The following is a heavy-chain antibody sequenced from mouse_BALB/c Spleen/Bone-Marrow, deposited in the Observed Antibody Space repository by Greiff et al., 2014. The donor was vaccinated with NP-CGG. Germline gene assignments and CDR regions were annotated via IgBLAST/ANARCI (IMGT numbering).Heavy chain of an antibody. D-gene: IGHD2-14*01. CDR2: INPANGNT. Sequence: VQLQQSGAELVKPGASVKLSCTASGFNIKDTYMHWVKQRPEQGLEWIGRINPANGNTKYDPKFQGKATITAETSSNTPYLLLISLTSEDTAVYYCGSYRDAWYFDVWGAGTTLTVSS. CDR1: GFNIKDTY. V-gene: IGHV14-3*02. J-gene: IGHJ1*01. CDR3: GSYRDAWYFDV.